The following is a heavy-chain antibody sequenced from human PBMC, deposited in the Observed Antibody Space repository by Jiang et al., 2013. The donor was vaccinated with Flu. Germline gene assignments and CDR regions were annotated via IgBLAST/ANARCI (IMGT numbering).Heavy chain of an antibody. CDR1: GYSFTSYW. CDR2: IYPGDSDT. CDR3: ARHGTYYYDSSNDWSFDL. J-gene: IGHJ2*01. D-gene: IGHD3-22*01. Sequence: GSGYSFTSYWIGWVRQMPGKGLEWMGIIYPGDSDTRYSPSFQGQVTISADKSISTAYLQWSSLKASDTAMYYCARHGTYYYDSSNDWSFDLWGRGTLVTVSS. V-gene: IGHV5-51*01.